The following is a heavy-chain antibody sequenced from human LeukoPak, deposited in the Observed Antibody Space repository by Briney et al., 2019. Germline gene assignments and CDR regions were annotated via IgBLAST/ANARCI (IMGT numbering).Heavy chain of an antibody. CDR2: IYYSGST. CDR1: GRSISSSNSY. D-gene: IGHD2-2*01. CDR3: ARVVPAAPEYFQY. Sequence: SETLSLTCTLSGRSISSSNSYWGWIRQPPGKGLEWFGNIYYSGSTYYHPSLKSRVTISVDTSKNQFSLKLSSVTAADTAVYYCARVVPAAPEYFQYWGQGTLVTVSS. J-gene: IGHJ1*01. V-gene: IGHV4-39*01.